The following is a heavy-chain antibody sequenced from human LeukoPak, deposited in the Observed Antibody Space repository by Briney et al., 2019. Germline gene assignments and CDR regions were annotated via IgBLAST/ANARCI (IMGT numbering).Heavy chain of an antibody. V-gene: IGHV4-59*01. D-gene: IGHD6-19*01. CDR1: GGSISSYY. Sequence: SETLSLTCTVSGGSISSYYWSWIRQPPGKGLEWIGYIYYSGSTNYNPSLKSQVTISVDTSKNQFSLKLSSVTAADTAVYYCARARRGWYYFDYWGQGTLVTVSS. CDR2: IYYSGST. J-gene: IGHJ4*02. CDR3: ARARRGWYYFDY.